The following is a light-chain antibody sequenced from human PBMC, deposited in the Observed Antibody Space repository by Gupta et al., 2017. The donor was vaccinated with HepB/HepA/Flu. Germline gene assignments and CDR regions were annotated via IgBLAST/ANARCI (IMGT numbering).Light chain of an antibody. J-gene: IGLJ1*01. CDR1: RLEEKF. V-gene: IGLV3-1*01. CDR2: QDR. Sequence: SYHLTQPPSVSVSPGQTASITCNGERLEEKFVGWYRQKPGQSPVMAIHQDRKRPSGVPGRFSGSNSGNTAPLTISRAQALDEADYYCPAWDSSTRVFGTGTKVIVL. CDR3: PAWDSSTRV.